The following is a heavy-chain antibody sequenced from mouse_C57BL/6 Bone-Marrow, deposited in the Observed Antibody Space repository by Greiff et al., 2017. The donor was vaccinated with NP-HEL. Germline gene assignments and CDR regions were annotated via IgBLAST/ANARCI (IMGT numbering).Heavy chain of an antibody. CDR2: INPSSGYT. CDR3: AREEESTMSTDWYFDV. Sequence: VQLQQSGAELARPGASVKMSCKASGYTFTSYTMHWVKQRPGQGLEWIGYINPSSGYTKYNQKFKDKATLTADKSSSTAYMQLSSLTSEDSAVYYCAREEESTMSTDWYFDVWGTGTTVTVSS. J-gene: IGHJ1*03. CDR1: GYTFTSYT. D-gene: IGHD2-4*01. V-gene: IGHV1-4*01.